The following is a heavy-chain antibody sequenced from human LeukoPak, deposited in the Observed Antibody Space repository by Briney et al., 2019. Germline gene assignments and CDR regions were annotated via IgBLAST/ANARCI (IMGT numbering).Heavy chain of an antibody. J-gene: IGHJ3*02. V-gene: IGHV3-53*01. CDR3: AREKNYGSGRLKPDAFDI. D-gene: IGHD3-10*01. Sequence: AGGSLRLSCAASGFTVSSNYMSWVRQAPGKGLEWVSVIYSGGSTYYADSVKGRFTISRDNSKNTLYLQMNSLRAEDTAVYYCAREKNYGSGRLKPDAFDIWGQGTMVTVSS. CDR1: GFTVSSNY. CDR2: IYSGGST.